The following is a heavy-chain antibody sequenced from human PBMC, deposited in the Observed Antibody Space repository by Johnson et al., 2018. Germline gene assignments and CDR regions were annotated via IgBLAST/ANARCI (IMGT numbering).Heavy chain of an antibody. V-gene: IGHV1-69*06. D-gene: IGHD5-18*01. J-gene: IGHJ3*02. Sequence: QVRLVQAGAEVKEPGSSVKVSCKASGGTFSSYAISWVRQAPGQGLEWMGGIIPIFGTANYAQKFQGRFTISRDNSKNTLYLQMNSLRAEDTAVYYCAKTAVDTAMVLGDAFDIWGQGTMVTVSS. CDR1: GGTFSSYA. CDR2: IIPIFGTA. CDR3: AKTAVDTAMVLGDAFDI.